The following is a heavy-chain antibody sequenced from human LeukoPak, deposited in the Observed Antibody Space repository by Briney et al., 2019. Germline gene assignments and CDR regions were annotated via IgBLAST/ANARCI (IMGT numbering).Heavy chain of an antibody. CDR2: IHGGGNTK. V-gene: IGHV3-23*01. CDR1: GFAFSSVA. J-gene: IGHJ6*03. CDR3: TKELHVAVAVADYYYFYMDV. D-gene: IGHD6-19*01. Sequence: PGGSLRLSCAASGFAFSSVAMGWVRQSPGKGLEWLSTIHGGGNTKFYSDSVKGRFTISRDNSKNTLYLHMDSLRPDDTATYYCTKELHVAVAVADYYYFYMDVWGRGTAVTVSS.